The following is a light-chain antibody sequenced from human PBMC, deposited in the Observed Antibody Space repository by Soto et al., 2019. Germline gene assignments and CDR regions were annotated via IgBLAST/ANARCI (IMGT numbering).Light chain of an antibody. CDR2: KAS. CDR3: QHYNSYSEA. J-gene: IGKJ1*01. Sequence: DIQMTQSPSTLSASVGDRVTITCRASQSVSSWLAWYQQKPGKAPKLLIYKASSLESGVPSTFSGSGSGTEFTLTISSLQPDDSATYYCQHYNSYSEAFGQGTKVDIK. CDR1: QSVSSW. V-gene: IGKV1-5*03.